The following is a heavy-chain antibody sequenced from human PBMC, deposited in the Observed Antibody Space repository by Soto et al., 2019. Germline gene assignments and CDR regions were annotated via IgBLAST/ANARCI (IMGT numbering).Heavy chain of an antibody. CDR1: GYTFTSYG. CDR2: ISAYNGNT. D-gene: IGHD6-13*01. J-gene: IGHJ6*02. CDR3: ARDPYGSSWPKTSNYYDYYGMDV. Sequence: QVQLVQSGAEVKKPGASVKVSCKASGYTFTSYGISWVRQAPGQGLEWMGWISAYNGNTNYAQKLQGRVTMTTDTSTSTADMELRSLRSDDTAVYYCARDPYGSSWPKTSNYYDYYGMDVWGQGTTVTVSS. V-gene: IGHV1-18*01.